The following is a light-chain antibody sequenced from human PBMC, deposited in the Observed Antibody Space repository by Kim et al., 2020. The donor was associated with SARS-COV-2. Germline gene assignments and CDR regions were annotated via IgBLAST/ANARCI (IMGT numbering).Light chain of an antibody. V-gene: IGLV2-14*03. CDR2: GVT. J-gene: IGLJ3*02. Sequence: QSALTQPASVSGSPEQSITISCTGTSSDIGGYNYVSWYQQHPGKAPKLMIYGVTNRPSGVSNRFSGSKSGNTASLTISGLQAEDEADYYCSSYTISNTLVVFGGGTQLTVL. CDR1: SSDIGGYNY. CDR3: SSYTISNTLVV.